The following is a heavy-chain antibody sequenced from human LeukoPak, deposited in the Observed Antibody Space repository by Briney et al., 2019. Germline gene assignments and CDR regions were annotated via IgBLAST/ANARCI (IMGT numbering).Heavy chain of an antibody. V-gene: IGHV4-4*09. D-gene: IGHD6-6*01. CDR1: SGSIRGYQ. CDR3: ARWGSIAVARFDY. Sequence: SETLSLTCTVSSGSIRGYQWSWIRQPPGKGLEWIGYINTNGRTNYNPSLKGRLTFSVDTSRDQFSLNLTSVTAADTAVYYCARWGSIAVARFDYWGQGTLVTVSS. J-gene: IGHJ4*02. CDR2: INTNGRT.